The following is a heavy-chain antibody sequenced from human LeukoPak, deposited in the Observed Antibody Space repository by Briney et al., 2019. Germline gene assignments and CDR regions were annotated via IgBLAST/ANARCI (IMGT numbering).Heavy chain of an antibody. CDR2: IYSGGST. D-gene: IGHD6-19*01. J-gene: IGHJ4*02. CDR1: GFTVSSNH. Sequence: GGSLRLSCAASGFTVSSNHMSWVRQAPGKGLEWVSVIYSGGSTYYADSVKGRFTISRDNSKNTLYLQMNSLRAEDTAVYYCARASGSSGWYGGDYWGQGTLVTVSS. CDR3: ARASGSSGWYGGDY. V-gene: IGHV3-66*01.